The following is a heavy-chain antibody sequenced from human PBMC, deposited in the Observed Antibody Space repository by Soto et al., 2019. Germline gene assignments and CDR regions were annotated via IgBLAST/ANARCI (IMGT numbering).Heavy chain of an antibody. CDR1: GAYISSTDYY. D-gene: IGHD2-21*02. V-gene: IGHV4-30-4*01. CDR3: VRTARQGAVAPHWCDR. J-gene: IGHJ5*02. CDR2: VYYTGLT. Sequence: ASETPSLTCTVSGAYISSTDYYWSRIRQAPGKGLEWIGYVYYTGLTYYNPSLMSRLTISVDTSKNQFSLKLTSVAAAETAVYYCVRTARQGAVAPHWCDRWGQGTQVTV.